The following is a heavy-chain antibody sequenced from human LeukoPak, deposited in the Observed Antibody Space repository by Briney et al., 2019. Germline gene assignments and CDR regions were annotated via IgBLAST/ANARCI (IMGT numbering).Heavy chain of an antibody. CDR3: AREPAVTKVWFDP. CDR1: GGSISSSSYY. J-gene: IGHJ5*02. CDR2: IYYSGST. V-gene: IGHV4-39*07. D-gene: IGHD4-11*01. Sequence: PSETLSLTCTVSGGSISSSSYYWGWTRQPPGKGLEWIGSIYYSGSTYYNPSLKSRVTVSVDTSKNQFSLKLTSVTAADTAVYYCAREPAVTKVWFDPWGQGTLVIVSS.